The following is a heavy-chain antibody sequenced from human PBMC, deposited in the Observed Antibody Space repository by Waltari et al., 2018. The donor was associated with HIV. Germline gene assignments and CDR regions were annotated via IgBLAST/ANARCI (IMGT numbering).Heavy chain of an antibody. CDR2: INAETGNT. D-gene: IGHD5-18*01. J-gene: IGHJ4*02. CDR1: GYSFTDFA. CDR3: ASGFRETAMDIDF. Sequence: QVHLVQSGTEVKRPGASVTVSCRASGYSFTDFAVHWVRQVPGQSLEWMGWINAETGNTKFSHKFEDRVVFDKDTSASTVYMELRRLRSEDTAVFYCASGFRETAMDIDFWGQGTLVTVSS. V-gene: IGHV1-3*01.